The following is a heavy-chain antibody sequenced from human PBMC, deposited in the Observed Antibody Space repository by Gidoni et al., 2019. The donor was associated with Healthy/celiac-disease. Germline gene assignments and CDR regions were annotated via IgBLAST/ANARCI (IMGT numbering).Heavy chain of an antibody. CDR1: GFTFSSYG. CDR2: IWYDGSNK. Sequence: QVQLVESGGGVVQPGRSLRLSCAASGFTFSSYGMHWVRQAPGKGLEWVAVIWYDGSNKYYADSVKGRFTISRDNSKNTLYLQMNSLRAEDTAVYYCARERGSSGYYGMDVWGQGTTVTVSS. J-gene: IGHJ6*02. V-gene: IGHV3-33*01. D-gene: IGHD6-6*01. CDR3: ARERGSSGYYGMDV.